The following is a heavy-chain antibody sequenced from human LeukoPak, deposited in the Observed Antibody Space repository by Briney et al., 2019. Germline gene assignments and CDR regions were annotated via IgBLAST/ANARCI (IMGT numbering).Heavy chain of an antibody. CDR1: GGSIRSGDSY. CDR3: ASFRGYSYGYDLYYYYGMDV. V-gene: IGHV4-61*08. CDR2: IYYSGST. D-gene: IGHD5-18*01. J-gene: IGHJ6*02. Sequence: SETLSLTCTVSGGSIRSGDSYWSWIRQHPGKGLEWIGYIYYSGSTNYNPSLKSRVTISVDTSKNQFSLKLSSVTAADTAVYYCASFRGYSYGYDLYYYYGMDVWGQGTTVTVSS.